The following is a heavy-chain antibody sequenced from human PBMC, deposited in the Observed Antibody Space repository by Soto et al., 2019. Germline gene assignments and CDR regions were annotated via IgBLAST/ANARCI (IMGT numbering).Heavy chain of an antibody. CDR3: AGNLSGRQHAYYYVMDV. V-gene: IGHV4-39*01. J-gene: IGHJ6*02. Sequence: PSETLSLTCTVSGDSISVDTYYWGWVRQSPGKGLEWIGSIYYTGSTYYNPSLKSRVTISADTSKNQFSLKVSSVTAADTAVYYFAGNLSGRQHAYYYVMDVWGQGTTVTVSS. D-gene: IGHD6-13*01. CDR2: IYYTGST. CDR1: GDSISVDTYY.